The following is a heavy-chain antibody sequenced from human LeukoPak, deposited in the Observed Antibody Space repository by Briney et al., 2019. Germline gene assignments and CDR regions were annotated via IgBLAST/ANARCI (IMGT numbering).Heavy chain of an antibody. CDR3: ARDKGDYDTSGSLFVF. J-gene: IGHJ4*02. CDR1: GFALSSHW. V-gene: IGHV3-7*03. D-gene: IGHD3-22*01. CDR2: VNRDGSET. Sequence: PGGSLRLSCAASGFALSSHWMTWVRQVPGRGPEWVANVNRDGSETYYLDSVKGRFTISKDNAKNSLYLQMNSLRAEDTAVYYCARDKGDYDTSGSLFVFGGQGTLVTVSS.